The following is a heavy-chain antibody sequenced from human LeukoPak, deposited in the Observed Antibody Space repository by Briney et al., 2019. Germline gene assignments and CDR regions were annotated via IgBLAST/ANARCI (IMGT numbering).Heavy chain of an antibody. V-gene: IGHV4-59*01. CDR2: IYYSGST. Sequence: PSETLSLTCTVSGGSISNYYWSWIRQSPGKGLEWIAYIYYSGSTNYNPSLKSRVTISVDTSKNQFSLKLSSVTAADTAVYYCARTLNDGTLDYWGQGTLVTVSS. CDR3: ARTLNDGTLDY. J-gene: IGHJ4*02. CDR1: GGSISNYY. D-gene: IGHD1-1*01.